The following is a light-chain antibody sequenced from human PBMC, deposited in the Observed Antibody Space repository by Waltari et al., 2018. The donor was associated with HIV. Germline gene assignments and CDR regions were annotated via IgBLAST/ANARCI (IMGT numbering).Light chain of an antibody. Sequence: IVMTQSPDSLAVSLGERPAINCYSSRRIFCKIDEKTFLAWDQQKPGQPPKLLMYGASTRDSGVPERFSGSGSGTDFSLTISRLEAEDVGVYYCLQYNSSPRRFGQGTKLEIK. CDR3: LQYNSSPRR. CDR1: RRIFCKIDEKTF. J-gene: IGKJ1*01. V-gene: IGKV4-1*01. CDR2: GAS.